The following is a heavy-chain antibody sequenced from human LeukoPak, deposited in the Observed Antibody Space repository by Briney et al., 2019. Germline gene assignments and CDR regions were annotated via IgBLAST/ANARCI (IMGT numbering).Heavy chain of an antibody. CDR1: GGSISTYY. CDR3: ARGNPFGGVIVFDS. Sequence: PSETLSLTCTVSGGSISTYYWSWIRQPPGKGLEWTGYIYYSGSTNYNPSLKSRVTISLDTSKKQFSVKLGSVTAADTAVYYCARGNPFGGVIVFDSWGQGALVTVSS. V-gene: IGHV4-59*08. CDR2: IYYSGST. J-gene: IGHJ4*02. D-gene: IGHD3-16*02.